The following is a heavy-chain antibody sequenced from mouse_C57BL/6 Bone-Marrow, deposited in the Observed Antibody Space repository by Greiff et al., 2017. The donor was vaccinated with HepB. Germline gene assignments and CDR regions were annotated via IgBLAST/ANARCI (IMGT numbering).Heavy chain of an antibody. CDR1: GYTFTSYW. CDR3: ARRGHYSLFDY. D-gene: IGHD2-12*01. CDR2: IDPSDSYT. V-gene: IGHV1-50*01. J-gene: IGHJ2*01. Sequence: QVQLKQPGAELVKPGASVKLSCKASGYTFTSYWMQWVKQRPGQGLEWIGEIDPSDSYTNYNQKFKGKATLTVDTSSSTAYMQLSSLTSEDSAVYYCARRGHYSLFDYWGQGTTLTVSS.